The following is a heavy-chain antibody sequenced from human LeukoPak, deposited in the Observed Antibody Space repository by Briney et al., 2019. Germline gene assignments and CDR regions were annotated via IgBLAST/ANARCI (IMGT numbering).Heavy chain of an antibody. V-gene: IGHV3-23*01. J-gene: IGHJ5*02. D-gene: IGHD6-19*01. CDR2: VSDIGNST. Sequence: PGGSLRLSCAASGFTFSNYWMSWVRQAPATGLEWVSAVSDIGNSTFYADALMGRFTISRDNSKNTLFLQMNDLRIDDTAVYYCAKGDSSGNWFDAWGQGTLVSVSS. CDR3: AKGDSSGNWFDA. CDR1: GFTFSNYW.